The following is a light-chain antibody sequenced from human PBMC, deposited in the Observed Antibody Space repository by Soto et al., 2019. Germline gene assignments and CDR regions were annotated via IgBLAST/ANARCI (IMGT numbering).Light chain of an antibody. CDR1: QSVSSN. V-gene: IGKV3-15*01. Sequence: EIVMTQSPATLSVSPGERATLSCRASQSVSSNLAWYQQKPGQAPRLLIYGASTRATGIPARFSGSGSGTEFPLTISSLQSEDFAVYYCQQYYNWPFTFGPGTKVDIK. CDR2: GAS. J-gene: IGKJ3*01. CDR3: QQYYNWPFT.